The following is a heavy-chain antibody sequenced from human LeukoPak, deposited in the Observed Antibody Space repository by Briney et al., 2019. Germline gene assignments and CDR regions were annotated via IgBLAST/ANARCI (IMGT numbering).Heavy chain of an antibody. D-gene: IGHD3-10*01. CDR1: GFTVSSSY. V-gene: IGHV3-53*01. Sequence: GRSLRLSCAASGFTVSSSYMTWVRQAPGKGLEWVSFIYSGGSTYYADSVKGRFTISRDNSKNTLYLQMNSLRADDTAVYYCARILGGIDYWGQGTLVTVSS. CDR3: ARILGGIDY. CDR2: IYSGGST. J-gene: IGHJ4*02.